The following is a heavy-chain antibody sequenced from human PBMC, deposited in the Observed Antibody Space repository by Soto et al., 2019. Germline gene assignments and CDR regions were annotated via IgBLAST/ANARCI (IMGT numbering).Heavy chain of an antibody. V-gene: IGHV1-8*01. Sequence: QVQLVQSGAEVKKPGASVKVSCKASGYTFSSSDINWVRKATGQGLEWMGWVNPNSGDTGYAQKFKGRVTLTRNTSIIAAYIELSSLTSDDTAVYYCATSGGGWYLYWGQGTLVTVSS. J-gene: IGHJ4*02. CDR1: GYTFSSSD. CDR3: ATSGGGWYLY. D-gene: IGHD6-19*01. CDR2: VNPNSGDT.